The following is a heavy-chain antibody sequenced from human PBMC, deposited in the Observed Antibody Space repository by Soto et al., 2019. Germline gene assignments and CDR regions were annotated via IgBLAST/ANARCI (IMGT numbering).Heavy chain of an antibody. CDR1: GGSISGYY. CDR2: IYSGNT. D-gene: IGHD4-17*01. Sequence: QVQLQESGPGVVKPSETLSLTCTISGGSISGYYWTWIRQSPGKGLEYIGYIYSGNTNYNPSLNSRVTISAETPKNQFSLELSSVTAADTAVYYCGRISSNGDYAYWGQGTLVTVSS. J-gene: IGHJ4*02. CDR3: GRISSNGDYAY. V-gene: IGHV4-59*08.